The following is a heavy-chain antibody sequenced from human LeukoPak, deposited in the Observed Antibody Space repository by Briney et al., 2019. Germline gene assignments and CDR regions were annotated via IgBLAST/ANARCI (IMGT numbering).Heavy chain of an antibody. D-gene: IGHD6-13*01. CDR2: IYYSGST. J-gene: IGHJ4*02. CDR1: GGSISSGGYY. CDR3: ARSVIAAAGIFDY. V-gene: IGHV4-31*03. Sequence: SETLSLTCTVSGGSISSGGYYWSWIRQHPGKGLEWIGYIYYSGSTYYNPSLKSRVTISVDTSKNQSSLKLSSVTAADTAVYYCARSVIAAAGIFDYWGQGTLVTVSS.